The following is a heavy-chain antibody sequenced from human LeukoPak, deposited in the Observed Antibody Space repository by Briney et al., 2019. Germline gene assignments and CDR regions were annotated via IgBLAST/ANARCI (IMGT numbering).Heavy chain of an antibody. CDR2: INHSGST. CDR3: ARVVTMIVVNVRWFDP. D-gene: IGHD3-22*01. Sequence: SETLSLTCAVYGGSFSGYYWSWIRRPPGKGLEWIGEINHSGSTNYNPSLKSRVTISVDTSKNQFSLKLSSVTAADTAVYYGARVVTMIVVNVRWFDPWGQGTLVTVSS. CDR1: GGSFSGYY. V-gene: IGHV4-34*01. J-gene: IGHJ5*02.